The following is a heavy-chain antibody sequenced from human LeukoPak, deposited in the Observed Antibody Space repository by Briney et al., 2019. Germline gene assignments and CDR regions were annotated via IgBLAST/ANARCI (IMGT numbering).Heavy chain of an antibody. CDR2: INHSGST. CDR3: AIGSRADYYYGMDV. J-gene: IGHJ6*04. CDR1: GGSFSGYY. D-gene: IGHD3-10*01. Sequence: PSETLTLTCAVYGGSFSGYYWSWIRQPPGNGLEWIREINHSGSTNYNPSLKSRVTISVDTSKNQFSLKLSSVTAADTAVYYCAIGSRADYYYGMDVWGKGTTVTVSS. V-gene: IGHV4-34*01.